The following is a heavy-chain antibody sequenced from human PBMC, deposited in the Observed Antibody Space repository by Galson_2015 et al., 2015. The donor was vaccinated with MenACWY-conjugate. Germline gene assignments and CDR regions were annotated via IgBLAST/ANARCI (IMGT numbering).Heavy chain of an antibody. V-gene: IGHV1-69*13. D-gene: IGHD3-3*01. J-gene: IGHJ5*02. CDR3: ARVYYDFWSGYYKRAEPNNWFDP. Sequence: SVKVSCKASGGTFSSYAISWVRQAPGQGLEWMGGIIPIFGTANYAQKFQGRVTITADESTSTAYMELSSLRSEDTAVYYCARVYYDFWSGYYKRAEPNNWFDPWGQGTLVTVSS. CDR2: IIPIFGTA. CDR1: GGTFSSYA.